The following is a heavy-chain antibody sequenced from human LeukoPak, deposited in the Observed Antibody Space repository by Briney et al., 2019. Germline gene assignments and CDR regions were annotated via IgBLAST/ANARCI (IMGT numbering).Heavy chain of an antibody. V-gene: IGHV1-69*04. Sequence: SVKVSCKASGGTFSSYAISWVRQAPGQGLEWMGRIIPILGIANYAQKFQGRVTITADKSTSTAYMELSSLRSEDTAVYYCARGIVVVTAIPYYYYGMDVWGQGTTVTVSS. J-gene: IGHJ6*02. D-gene: IGHD2-21*02. CDR3: ARGIVVVTAIPYYYYGMDV. CDR1: GGTFSSYA. CDR2: IIPILGIA.